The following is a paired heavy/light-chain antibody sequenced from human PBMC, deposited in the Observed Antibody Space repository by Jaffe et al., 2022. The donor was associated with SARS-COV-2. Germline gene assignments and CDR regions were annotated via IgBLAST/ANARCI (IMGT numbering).Heavy chain of an antibody. CDR3: AREGVIVVGATGEHYYFGMDV. D-gene: IGHD3-22*01. CDR1: GYTFSNHG. V-gene: IGHV1-18*01. J-gene: IGHJ6*02. CDR2: LSPYNGNT. Sequence: QVQLEQSGAEVKKPGASVKVSCKASGYTFSNHGISWVRQAPGQGLEWMGWLSPYNGNTNYAQNLQGRVTMTTDTSTSTAYMELRSLRSDDTAVYYCAREGVIVVGATGEHYYFGMDVWGQGTTVTVSS.
Light chain of an antibody. CDR2: DAS. Sequence: EIVLTQSPGTLSLSPGERATLSCRASQSVSSTYLAWYQQKPGQAPRLLIYDASSRATGIPDRFRGSGSGTDFTLTISRLEPEDFAVYYCQQYGTSPRAFGQGTKVEIK. V-gene: IGKV3-20*01. CDR3: QQYGTSPRA. J-gene: IGKJ1*01. CDR1: QSVSSTY.